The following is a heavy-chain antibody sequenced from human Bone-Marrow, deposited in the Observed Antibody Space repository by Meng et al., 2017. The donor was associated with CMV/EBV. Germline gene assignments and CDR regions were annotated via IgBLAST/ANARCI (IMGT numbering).Heavy chain of an antibody. Sequence: SEPLSLTCTVSGGSISSSSYYWGWIRQPPGKGLEWIGYIYYSGSTNYNPSLKSRVTISVDTSKNQFSLKLSSVTAADTAVYYCARDVGAGYYTANGMDVWGQGTTVTVSS. CDR3: ARDVGAGYYTANGMDV. CDR2: IYYSGST. V-gene: IGHV4-61*01. D-gene: IGHD3-22*01. CDR1: GGSISSSSYY. J-gene: IGHJ6*02.